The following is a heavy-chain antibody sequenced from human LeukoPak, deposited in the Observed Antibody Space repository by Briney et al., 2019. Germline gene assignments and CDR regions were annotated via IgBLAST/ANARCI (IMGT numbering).Heavy chain of an antibody. CDR2: IIPIFGIA. Sequence: SVKVSCKASGGTFSSYAISWVRQAPGQGLEWMGRIIPIFGIANYAQKFQGRVTITADKSTSTAYMELSSLRSEDTAVYYCARMGNCSSTSCHSGFDWFDPWGQGTLVTVSS. CDR3: ARMGNCSSTSCHSGFDWFDP. D-gene: IGHD2-2*01. V-gene: IGHV1-69*04. J-gene: IGHJ5*02. CDR1: GGTFSSYA.